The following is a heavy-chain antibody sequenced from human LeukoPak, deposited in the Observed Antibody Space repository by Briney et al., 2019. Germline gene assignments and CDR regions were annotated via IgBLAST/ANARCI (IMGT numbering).Heavy chain of an antibody. D-gene: IGHD2-2*01. V-gene: IGHV3-20*04. CDR1: GFTFGDYG. J-gene: IGHJ3*02. CDR3: ARAKDCSSTTCPFDI. CDR2: INWNSGST. Sequence: GGSLRLSCAVSGFTFGDYGMSWVRQVPGKGLEWVSGINWNSGSTGYADSVKGRFTISRDNARNSLYLQLNSLRAEDTALYFCARAKDCSSTTCPFDIWGQGTMVTVSS.